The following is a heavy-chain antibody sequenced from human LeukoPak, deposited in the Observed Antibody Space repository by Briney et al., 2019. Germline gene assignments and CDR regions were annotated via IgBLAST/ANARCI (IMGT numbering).Heavy chain of an antibody. CDR1: GGSISSYY. CDR3: AKLAGWLQFFPFS. J-gene: IGHJ4*02. V-gene: IGHV4-59*01. CDR2: IYYSGST. Sequence: SETLSLTCTVSGGSISSYYWSWIRQPPGKGLEWIGYIYYSGSTNYNPSLKSRVTISVDTSKNQFSLKLSSVTAADTAVYYCAKLAGWLQFFPFSWGQGTLVTVSS. D-gene: IGHD5-24*01.